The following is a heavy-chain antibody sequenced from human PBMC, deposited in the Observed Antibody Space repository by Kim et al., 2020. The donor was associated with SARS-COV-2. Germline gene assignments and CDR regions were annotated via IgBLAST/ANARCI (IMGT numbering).Heavy chain of an antibody. D-gene: IGHD1-26*01. CDR2: KRYY. CDR3: ARGWDLPD. V-gene: IGHV6-1*01. J-gene: IGHJ4*02. Sequence: KRYYDYAVSVKSRITINPDTSKNQFYLQLNSVTPEDTAVYYCARGWDLPDWGQGTLVTVSS.